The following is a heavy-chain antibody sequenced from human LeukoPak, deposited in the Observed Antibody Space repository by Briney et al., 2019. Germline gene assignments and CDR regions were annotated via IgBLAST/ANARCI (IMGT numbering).Heavy chain of an antibody. Sequence: GGSLRLSCAASGFTFSSYAMSWVRQAPGKGLEWVSAISGSGGSTYYADSVKCRFTISRDNSKNTLYLQMNSLRAEDTAVYYCAKLDTIFGGLSLDVWSDAFDIWGQGTMVTVSS. CDR1: GFTFSSYA. D-gene: IGHD3-3*01. CDR3: AKLDTIFGGLSLDVWSDAFDI. CDR2: ISGSGGST. J-gene: IGHJ3*02. V-gene: IGHV3-23*01.